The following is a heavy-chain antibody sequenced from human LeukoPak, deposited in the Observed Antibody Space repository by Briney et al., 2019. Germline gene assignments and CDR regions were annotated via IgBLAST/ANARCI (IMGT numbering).Heavy chain of an antibody. CDR2: ISRSGSSI. D-gene: IGHD6-13*01. V-gene: IGHV3-11*04. Sequence: GGSLRLSCAASGFTFSDYYMSWIRQAPGKGLEWVSYISRSGSSIYYEDSVKGRFTTSRDNAKNSLYLQMESLRAEDTAVYYCAKKLSTAVAGYNWIDPWGQGTLVTVSS. CDR1: GFTFSDYY. CDR3: AKKLSTAVAGYNWIDP. J-gene: IGHJ5*02.